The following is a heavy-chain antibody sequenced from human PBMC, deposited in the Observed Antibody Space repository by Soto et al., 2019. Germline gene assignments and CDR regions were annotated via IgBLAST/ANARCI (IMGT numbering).Heavy chain of an antibody. J-gene: IGHJ4*02. D-gene: IGHD3-10*01. V-gene: IGHV3-7*05. CDR2: INQHGTEK. CDR1: GFSFSSYS. Sequence: GGSLRLSCAASGFSFSSYSMSWVRQASGKGLEWVANINQHGTEKYYVDSVKGRFTISRDNAENSLYLQMSSLSAEDTAVYYCTSLMVRGVMWLDYWGQGAQVTVSS. CDR3: TSLMVRGVMWLDY.